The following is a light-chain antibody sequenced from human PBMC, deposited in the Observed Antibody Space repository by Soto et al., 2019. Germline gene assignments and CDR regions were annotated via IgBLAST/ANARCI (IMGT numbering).Light chain of an antibody. J-gene: IGLJ2*01. CDR1: SSDVGSYNL. V-gene: IGLV2-23*01. CDR2: EGD. Sequence: QSVLTQPASVSGSSGQSITISCTGTSSDVGSYNLVSWHQQHPGKAPKLIIYEGDKRSSGVSNRFSGSKSGNTASLTISGLQAEDEADYYCCSYSYGSTLVFGGGTKLTVL. CDR3: CSYSYGSTLV.